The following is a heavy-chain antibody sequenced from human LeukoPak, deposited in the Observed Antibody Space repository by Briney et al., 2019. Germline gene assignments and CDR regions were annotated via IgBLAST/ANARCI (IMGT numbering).Heavy chain of an antibody. CDR2: INHNGST. Sequence: SETLSLTCAVYGGSFSGYYWSWIRQPPGKGLEWIGEINHNGSTNYNPSLKSRVTISVDTSKNQFSLKLSSVTAADTAVYYCARGPRERWFGPWGQGTLVTVSS. CDR3: ARGPRERWFGP. J-gene: IGHJ5*02. V-gene: IGHV4-34*01. D-gene: IGHD1-1*01. CDR1: GGSFSGYY.